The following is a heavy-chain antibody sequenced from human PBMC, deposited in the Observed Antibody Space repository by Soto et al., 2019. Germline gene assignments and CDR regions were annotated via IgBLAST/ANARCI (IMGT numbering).Heavy chain of an antibody. D-gene: IGHD3-10*01. CDR3: ARAMDGTSHYGDY. V-gene: IGHV3-7*01. CDR2: IKEDGSEK. J-gene: IGHJ4*02. Sequence: GGSLRLSCTVSGFTFSRYYMNWVRQAPGKGLEWVATIKEDGSEKFYVDSVKGRFTISRDNAKNSLFLQMNSLRVEDTALYYRARAMDGTSHYGDYWGKETRGTTSS. CDR1: GFTFSRYY.